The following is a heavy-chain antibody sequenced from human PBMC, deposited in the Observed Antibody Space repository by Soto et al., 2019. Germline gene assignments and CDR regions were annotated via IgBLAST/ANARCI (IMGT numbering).Heavy chain of an antibody. CDR1: GFTFSSYA. Sequence: GGSLRLSCAASGFTFSSYAMHWVRQAPGKGLEWVAVISYDGSNKYYADSVKGRFTISRDNSKNTLYLQMNSLRAEDTAVYYCARPITMIVVVKVEDAFDIWGQGTMVTVSS. CDR3: ARPITMIVVVKVEDAFDI. J-gene: IGHJ3*02. CDR2: ISYDGSNK. V-gene: IGHV3-30-3*01. D-gene: IGHD3-22*01.